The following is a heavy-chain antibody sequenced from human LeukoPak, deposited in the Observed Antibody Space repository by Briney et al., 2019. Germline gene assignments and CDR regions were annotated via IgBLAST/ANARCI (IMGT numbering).Heavy chain of an antibody. V-gene: IGHV1-18*01. CDR2: INPNSGGT. D-gene: IGHD6-19*01. CDR3: ARDLSVAADNWFDP. CDR1: GYTFTSYG. J-gene: IGHJ5*02. Sequence: ASVKVSCKASGYTFTSYGISWVRQAPGQGLEWMGWINPNSGGTNYAQKLQGRVTMTTDTSTSTAYMELRSLRSDDTAVYYCARDLSVAADNWFDPWGQGTLVTVSS.